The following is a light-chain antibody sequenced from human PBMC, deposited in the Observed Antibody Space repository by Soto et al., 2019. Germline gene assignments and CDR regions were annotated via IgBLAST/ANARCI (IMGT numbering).Light chain of an antibody. CDR2: LNSDGSH. V-gene: IGLV4-69*01. CDR3: QTWGTGIQV. Sequence: QPVLTQSPSASASLGASVKLTCTLISGHSSYAIAWHQQQPEKGPRYLMKLNSDGSHSKGDGIPDRFSGSSSGAERYLTISSLQSEDEADYYCQTWGTGIQVFGGGTKLTVL. CDR1: SGHSSYA. J-gene: IGLJ3*02.